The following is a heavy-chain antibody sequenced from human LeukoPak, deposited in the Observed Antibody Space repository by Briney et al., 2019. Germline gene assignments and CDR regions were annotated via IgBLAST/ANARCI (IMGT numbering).Heavy chain of an antibody. Sequence: SETLSLTCTVSGYSISSGYYWGWIRQPAGKGLEWIGRIHTSGSTNYSPSLKSRVTMSVDTSKNQFSLKLSSVTAADTAVYYCARDRYYYDSSARYFDYWGQGTLVTVSS. CDR2: IHTSGST. V-gene: IGHV4-4*07. J-gene: IGHJ4*02. D-gene: IGHD3-22*01. CDR1: GYSISSGYY. CDR3: ARDRYYYDSSARYFDY.